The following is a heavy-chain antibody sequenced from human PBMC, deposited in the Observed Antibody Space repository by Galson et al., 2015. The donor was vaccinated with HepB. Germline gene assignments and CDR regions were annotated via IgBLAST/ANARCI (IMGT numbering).Heavy chain of an antibody. J-gene: IGHJ6*02. CDR2: INPSGGST. CDR1: GYTFTSYY. D-gene: IGHD3-22*01. CDR3: AREPTTSYYYDSSGYGKPTHYGMDV. V-gene: IGHV1-46*01. Sequence: SVKVSCKASGYTFTSYYMHWVRQAPGQGLEWMGIINPSGGSTSYAQKFQGRVTMTRDTSTSTVYMELSSLRSEDTAVYYCAREPTTSYYYDSSGYGKPTHYGMDVWGQGTTVTVSS.